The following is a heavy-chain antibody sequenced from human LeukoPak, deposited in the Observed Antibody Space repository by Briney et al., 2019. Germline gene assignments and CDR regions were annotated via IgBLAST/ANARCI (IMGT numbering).Heavy chain of an antibody. CDR3: AKNPWSVAAI. CDR2: IYYSGST. Sequence: SETLSLTCTVSGGSFSSYYWSWIRQPPGKGLEWIGSIYYSGSTYYNPSLKSRVTISVDTSKNQFSLKLSSVTAADTAVYYCAKNPWSVAAIWGQGTLVTVSS. V-gene: IGHV4-59*05. D-gene: IGHD2-15*01. CDR1: GGSFSSYY. J-gene: IGHJ4*02.